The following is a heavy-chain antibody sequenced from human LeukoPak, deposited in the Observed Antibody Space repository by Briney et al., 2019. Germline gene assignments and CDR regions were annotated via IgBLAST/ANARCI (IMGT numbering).Heavy chain of an antibody. D-gene: IGHD3-22*01. CDR3: ARHAHSSGYYYPFDY. Sequence: SETLSLTCTVSGVAISSISYYWGWIRQPPGKGLEWIGSIYYSGSTYYNPSLKSRVTISVDTSKNQFSLKLSSVTAADTAVYYCARHAHSSGYYYPFDYWGQGTLVTVSS. J-gene: IGHJ4*02. V-gene: IGHV4-39*01. CDR1: GVAISSISYY. CDR2: IYYSGST.